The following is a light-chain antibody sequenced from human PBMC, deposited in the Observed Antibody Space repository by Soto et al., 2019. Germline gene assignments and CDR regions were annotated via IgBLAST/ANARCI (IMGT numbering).Light chain of an antibody. V-gene: IGKV3-15*01. J-gene: IGKJ4*01. CDR1: QRVSSD. Sequence: EVVMTQSPATLSVSPGERATLSCRASQRVSSDLAWYQHKPGQAPRLLIYGASSRATGIPVRFSGSGSGTEFTLTISSLQSEDVAVYYCQHYKNRPLTFGGGTKVEIK. CDR2: GAS. CDR3: QHYKNRPLT.